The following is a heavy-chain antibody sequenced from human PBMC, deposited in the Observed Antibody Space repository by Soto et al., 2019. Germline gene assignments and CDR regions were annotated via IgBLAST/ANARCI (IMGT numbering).Heavy chain of an antibody. D-gene: IGHD6-19*01. V-gene: IGHV3-30-3*01. CDR2: ISNDGSNK. Sequence: QVQLVESGGGVVQPGRSLRLSCAASGFTFSSYTMHWVRQAPGKGLEWVAGISNDGSNKDYADSVKGRFTTSRDNSKNPRHLQMNSLRAEDTAVYYCAREWSISVAAPGYWGQGTLVTVSS. CDR3: AREWSISVAAPGY. CDR1: GFTFSSYT. J-gene: IGHJ4*02.